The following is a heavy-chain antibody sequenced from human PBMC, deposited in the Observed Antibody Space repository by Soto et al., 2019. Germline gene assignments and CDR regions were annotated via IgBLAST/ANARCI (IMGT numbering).Heavy chain of an antibody. D-gene: IGHD1-26*01. CDR2: THYSGRT. J-gene: IGHJ4*02. V-gene: IGHV4-59*12. CDR1: NGSISGFY. CDR3: VRVGVGIGNHFDS. Sequence: PSETLSLTCSVSNGSISGFYWTWIRQPPGKILEWIGYTHYSGRTDYNPSLTSRATMSVDTSKNQFSLNLKSITAADTAVYYCVRVGVGIGNHFDSWGRGTLVTVSS.